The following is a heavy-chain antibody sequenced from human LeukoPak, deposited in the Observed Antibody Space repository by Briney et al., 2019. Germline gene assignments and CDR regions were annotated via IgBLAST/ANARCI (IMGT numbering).Heavy chain of an antibody. D-gene: IGHD6-13*01. CDR3: ARGWEPPGWDWSSSWYVGNWFDP. Sequence: ASVKVSCKASGYTFTSYGISWVRQAPGKGLEGMVWISAYNGNTNYAQKLQGRVTMTTDTSTRTAYMQLRSLRSDDTAVYYCARGWEPPGWDWSSSWYVGNWFDPWGQGTLVTVSS. CDR1: GYTFTSYG. CDR2: ISAYNGNT. J-gene: IGHJ5*02. V-gene: IGHV1-18*01.